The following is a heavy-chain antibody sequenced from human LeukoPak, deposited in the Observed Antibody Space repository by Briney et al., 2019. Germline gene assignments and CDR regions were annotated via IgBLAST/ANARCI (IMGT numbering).Heavy chain of an antibody. Sequence: GGSLRLSCAASGFAFSSYWMSWVRQAPGKGLEWVANMKQDGSEKYYVDSVKGRFTISRDNAKNSLCLQMNSLRAEDTAVYYCARVRVRGIITYYFGYWGQGTLVTVSS. CDR1: GFAFSSYW. J-gene: IGHJ4*02. D-gene: IGHD3-10*01. CDR2: MKQDGSEK. V-gene: IGHV3-7*01. CDR3: ARVRVRGIITYYFGY.